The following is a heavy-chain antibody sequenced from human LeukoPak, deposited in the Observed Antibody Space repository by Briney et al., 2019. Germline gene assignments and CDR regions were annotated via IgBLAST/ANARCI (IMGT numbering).Heavy chain of an antibody. CDR3: ARAGIPYYFDY. CDR2: IYTSGST. J-gene: IGHJ4*02. Sequence: PGGSLRLSCAASGFTFSNAWMTWVRQAPGKGLEWVGRIYTSGSTNYNPSLKSRVTISVDTSKNQFSLKLSSVTAADTAVYYCARAGIPYYFDYWGQGTLVTVSS. CDR1: GFTFSNAW. V-gene: IGHV4-4*08. D-gene: IGHD5-18*01.